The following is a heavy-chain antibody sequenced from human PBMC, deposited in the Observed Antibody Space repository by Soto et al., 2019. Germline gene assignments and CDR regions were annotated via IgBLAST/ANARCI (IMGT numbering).Heavy chain of an antibody. CDR1: GGSISVYY. J-gene: IGHJ4*02. D-gene: IGHD1-26*01. CDR3: ARGVGSSPPQY. Sequence: SETLSLTCTISGGSISVYYWSWIRQPPGQGLEWIGYIYASGSPYYNPSLKSRVTISADTSKNQISLKLTSPTAADTAVYYCARGVGSSPPQYWGRGNLVTVSS. CDR2: IYASGSP. V-gene: IGHV4-59*01.